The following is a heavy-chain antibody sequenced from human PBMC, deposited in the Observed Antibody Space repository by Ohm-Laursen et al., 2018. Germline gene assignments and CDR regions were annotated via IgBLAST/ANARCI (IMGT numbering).Heavy chain of an antibody. CDR1: GYTFTGYY. D-gene: IGHD4-23*01. J-gene: IGHJ4*02. Sequence: SSVKVSCKASGYTFTGYYMHWVRQAPGQGLEWMGWINPNSGGTNYAQKFQGRVTMTRDTSISTAYMELSRLRSDDTAVYYCARPLRRWQQFDYWGQGTLVTVSS. CDR2: INPNSGGT. V-gene: IGHV1-2*02. CDR3: ARPLRRWQQFDY.